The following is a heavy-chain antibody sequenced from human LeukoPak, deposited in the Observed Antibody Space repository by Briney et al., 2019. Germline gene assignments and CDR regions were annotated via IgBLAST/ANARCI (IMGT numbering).Heavy chain of an antibody. CDR1: GFTFSSYS. Sequence: GGSLRLSCAASGFTFSSYSMNWVRQAPGKGLEWVSSISSSSSYIYYADSVKGRFTISRDNAKNSLYLQMNSLRSEDTAVYYCARAQELADFDCWGQETLVTVSS. V-gene: IGHV3-21*01. CDR2: ISSSSSYI. CDR3: ARAQELADFDC. J-gene: IGHJ4*02. D-gene: IGHD6-13*01.